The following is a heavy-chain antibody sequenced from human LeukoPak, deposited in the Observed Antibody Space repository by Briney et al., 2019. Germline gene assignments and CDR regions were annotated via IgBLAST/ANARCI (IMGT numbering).Heavy chain of an antibody. CDR2: IIPIFGTA. D-gene: IGHD4-11*01. CDR3: ARGRMWYSDYFPNWFDP. J-gene: IGHJ5*02. Sequence: ASVKVSCKASGGTFSSYAISWVRQAPGQGLEWMGGIIPIFGTANYAQKFQGRVTITADESTSTAYMELSSLRSEDTAVYYCARGRMWYSDYFPNWFDPWGQGTLVTVSS. CDR1: GGTFSSYA. V-gene: IGHV1-69*01.